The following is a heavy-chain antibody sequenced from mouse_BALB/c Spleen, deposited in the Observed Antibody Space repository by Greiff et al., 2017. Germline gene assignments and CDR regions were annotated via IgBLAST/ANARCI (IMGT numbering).Heavy chain of an antibody. V-gene: IGHV3-6*02. CDR2: ISYDGSN. CDR3: ARVGFTTATYVFAY. Sequence: EVQVVESGPGLVKPSQSLSLTCSVTGYSITSGYYWNWIRQFPGNKLEWMGYISYDGSNNYNPSLKNRISITRDTSKNQFFLKLNSVTTEDTATYYCARVGFTTATYVFAYWGQGTLVTVSA. D-gene: IGHD1-2*01. J-gene: IGHJ3*01. CDR1: GYSITSGYY.